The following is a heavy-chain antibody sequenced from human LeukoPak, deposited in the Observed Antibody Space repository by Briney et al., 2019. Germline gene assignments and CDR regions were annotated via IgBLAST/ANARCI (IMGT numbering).Heavy chain of an antibody. CDR2: IYSGGST. D-gene: IGHD4-17*01. CDR1: GFTVSSNY. J-gene: IGHJ6*02. CDR3: ARDHVTYGDTAHYYYGMDV. Sequence: GGSLRLSCAASGFTVSSNYMSWVRQAPGKGLEWVSVIYSGGSTYYAGSVKGRFTISRDDSKNTLYLQMNSLRAEDTAVYYCARDHVTYGDTAHYYYGMDVWGQGTTVTVSS. V-gene: IGHV3-53*05.